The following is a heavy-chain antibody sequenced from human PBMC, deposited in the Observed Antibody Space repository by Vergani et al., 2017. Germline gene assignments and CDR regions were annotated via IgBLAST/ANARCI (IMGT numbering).Heavy chain of an antibody. CDR3: ARGGITFPGHAFDI. D-gene: IGHD3-10*01. J-gene: IGHJ3*02. CDR1: GFTFDDYA. CDR2: ISWNSGSI. V-gene: IGHV3-9*01. Sequence: EVQLVESGGGLVQPGRSLRLSCAASGFTFDDYAMHWVRQAPGKGLEWVSGISWNSGSIGYADSVKGRFTISRDNAKNSLYLQMNSLRAEDTAVYYCARGGITFPGHAFDIWGQGTMVTVSS.